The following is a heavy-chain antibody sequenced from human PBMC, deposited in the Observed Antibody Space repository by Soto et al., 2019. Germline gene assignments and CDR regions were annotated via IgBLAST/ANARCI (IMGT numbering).Heavy chain of an antibody. CDR2: INPSGGST. D-gene: IGHD2-15*01. CDR3: ARVYCSGGSCYSIDY. Sequence: ASVKVSCKASGYTFTSYYMHWVRQAPGQGLEWMGIINPSGGSTSYAQKFQGRVNMTKDTSTSTIYMELSSLRSEDTAVYYCARVYCSGGSCYSIDYWGQGTLVTVSS. J-gene: IGHJ4*02. V-gene: IGHV1-46*03. CDR1: GYTFTSYY.